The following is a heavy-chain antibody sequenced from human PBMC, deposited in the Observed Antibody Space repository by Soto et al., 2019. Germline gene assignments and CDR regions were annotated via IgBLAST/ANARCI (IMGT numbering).Heavy chain of an antibody. CDR1: GGSFSGYY. V-gene: IGHV4-34*01. Sequence: SETLSLTCAVYGGSFSGYYWSWIRQPPGKGLEWIGEINHSGSTNYNPSLKSRVTISVDTSKNQFSLKLSSVTAADTAVYYCARGHDKIYGDYPETDNWFDPWGQGTLVTVSS. J-gene: IGHJ5*02. CDR2: INHSGST. D-gene: IGHD4-17*01. CDR3: ARGHDKIYGDYPETDNWFDP.